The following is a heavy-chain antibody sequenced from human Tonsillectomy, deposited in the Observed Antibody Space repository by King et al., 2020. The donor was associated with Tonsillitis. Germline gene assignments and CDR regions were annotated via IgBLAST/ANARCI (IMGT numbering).Heavy chain of an antibody. J-gene: IGHJ4*02. CDR3: ARDSGIAAAAVLDY. D-gene: IGHD6-13*01. CDR2: IYYSEST. V-gene: IGHV4-59*01. CDR1: GGSISSYY. Sequence: QLQESGPGLVKPSETLSLTCTVSGGSISSYYWSWIRQPPGKGLEWIGYIYYSESTNYNPSLKSRVTISVDTSKNQFSLKLSSVTAADTAVYYCARDSGIAAAAVLDYWGQGTLVTVSS.